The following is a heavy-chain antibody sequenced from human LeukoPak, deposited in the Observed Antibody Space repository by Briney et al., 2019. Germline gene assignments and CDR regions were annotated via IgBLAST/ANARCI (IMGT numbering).Heavy chain of an antibody. CDR3: ARDGFSSGYPYDAFDI. CDR2: IGNAGDT. CDR1: GFTLSSYD. V-gene: IGHV3-13*04. D-gene: IGHD3-22*01. J-gene: IGHJ3*02. Sequence: GGSLRLSCAASGFTLSSYDTHWVRQATGKGLEWVSGIGNAGDTYYSASVKGRFTISRDNSKNTLYLQMNSLRAEDTAVYYCARDGFSSGYPYDAFDIWGQGTMVTVSS.